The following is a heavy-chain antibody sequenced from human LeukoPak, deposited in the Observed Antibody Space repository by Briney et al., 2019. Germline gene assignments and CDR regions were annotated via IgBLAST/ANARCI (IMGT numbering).Heavy chain of an antibody. CDR3: ARGGGSYPHYYYYYYMDV. D-gene: IGHD1-26*01. V-gene: IGHV4-30-4*08. CDR1: GGSISSGDYY. CDR2: IYYSGST. Sequence: PSQTLSLTCTVSGGSISSGDYYWSWIRQPPGKGLEWIGYIYYSGSTYYNPSLKSRVTISVDTSKNQFSLKLSSVTAADTAVYYCARGGGSYPHYYYYYYMDVWGKGTTVTVSS. J-gene: IGHJ6*03.